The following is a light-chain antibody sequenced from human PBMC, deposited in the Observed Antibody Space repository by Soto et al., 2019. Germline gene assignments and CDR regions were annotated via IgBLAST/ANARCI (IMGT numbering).Light chain of an antibody. V-gene: IGKV1-27*01. J-gene: IGKJ3*01. CDR2: AAS. Sequence: DIQMTQSPTSLSASVGDRVTITCRASQGIRNFVAWYQQKPGKPPKLLIYAASTLQSGVPSRFSGSGSGTDLPLTINSLQPEDVATYSCQKYSSVPVFGPGTKVEI. CDR1: QGIRNF. CDR3: QKYSSVPV.